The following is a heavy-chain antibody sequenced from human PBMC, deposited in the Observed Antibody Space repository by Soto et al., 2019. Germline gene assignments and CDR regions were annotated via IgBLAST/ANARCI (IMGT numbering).Heavy chain of an antibody. D-gene: IGHD6-6*01. CDR1: GFTFSSYG. CDR3: ATIIRPIREDAFGI. V-gene: IGHV3-30*03. J-gene: IGHJ3*02. Sequence: QVQLVESGGGVVQPGRSLRLSCAVSGFTFSSYGMHWVRQAPGKGLEWVAVISYDGINKYYADSVKGRFTISRDNFKNTLYLQMNSLRAEDTAVYYCATIIRPIREDAFGIWGQGTMVTVSS. CDR2: ISYDGINK.